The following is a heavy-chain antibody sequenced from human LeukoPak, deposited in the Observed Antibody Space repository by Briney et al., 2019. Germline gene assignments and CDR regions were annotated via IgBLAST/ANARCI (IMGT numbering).Heavy chain of an antibody. J-gene: IGHJ6*03. Sequence: ASVKVSCTASGYTFTSYDINWVRQATGQGLEWMGWMNPNSGNTGYAQKFPGRVTMTTNTSISTPYMELSSLRSEDTAVYYCARVGRVRGVRYYYYYYYMDVWGEGTTVTVSS. V-gene: IGHV1-8*01. CDR3: ARVGRVRGVRYYYYYYYMDV. D-gene: IGHD3-10*01. CDR1: GYTFTSYD. CDR2: MNPNSGNT.